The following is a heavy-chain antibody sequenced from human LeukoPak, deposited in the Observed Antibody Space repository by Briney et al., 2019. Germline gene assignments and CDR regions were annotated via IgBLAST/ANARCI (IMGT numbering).Heavy chain of an antibody. CDR3: ARAVYSSSWIEYFQH. CDR1: VYTFTSYY. V-gene: IGHV1-46*01. D-gene: IGHD6-13*01. J-gene: IGHJ1*01. CDR2: INPSGGST. Sequence: GASVKVSCKASVYTFTSYYMHWVRQAPGQGLEWMGIINPSGGSTSYAQKFQGRVTMTRDTSTSTVYMELSSLTSEDTAVYYCARAVYSSSWIEYFQHWGQGTLVTVSS.